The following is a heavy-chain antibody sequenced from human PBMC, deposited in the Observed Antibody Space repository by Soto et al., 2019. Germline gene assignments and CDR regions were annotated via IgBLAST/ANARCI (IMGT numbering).Heavy chain of an antibody. Sequence: GGSLRLSCSASGFTFSEYSMHWVRQAPGKGLQYVSTISSDGDITYYADSVKDRFTISRDNSKNTLYLQMNSLRPEDTAVYYCVKVSTFYDILTGYYSTNFFDPWGQGTLVTVSS. V-gene: IGHV3-64D*06. J-gene: IGHJ5*02. CDR3: VKVSTFYDILTGYYSTNFFDP. CDR1: GFTFSEYS. CDR2: ISSDGDIT. D-gene: IGHD3-9*01.